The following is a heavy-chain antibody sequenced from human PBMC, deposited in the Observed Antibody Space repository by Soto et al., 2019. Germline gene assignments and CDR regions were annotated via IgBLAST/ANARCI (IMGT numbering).Heavy chain of an antibody. Sequence: QVQLVQSGAEVKKPGASVKVSCKASGYTFTSYDINWVRQATGQGLEWMAWMNPNSGNTGYAQKCQGSVTMTRNTSISTAYRALSSLRSEDTAVYYCARWSQQLDLYYYYYYMDVWGKGTTVTVSS. CDR2: MNPNSGNT. CDR3: ARWSQQLDLYYYYYYMDV. D-gene: IGHD6-13*01. V-gene: IGHV1-8*01. J-gene: IGHJ6*03. CDR1: GYTFTSYD.